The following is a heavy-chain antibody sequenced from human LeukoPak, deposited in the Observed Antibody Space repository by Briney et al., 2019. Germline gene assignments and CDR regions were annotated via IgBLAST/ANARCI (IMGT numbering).Heavy chain of an antibody. CDR1: GFTFSSYA. J-gene: IGHJ4*02. D-gene: IGHD6-13*01. CDR2: ISGSGGST. V-gene: IGHV3-23*01. CDR3: AKVLTRAPTPSFGIAAAHDY. Sequence: GGSLRLSCAASGFTFSSYAMSWVRQAPGKGLEWVSAISGSGGSTYYADSVKGRFTISRDNSKNTLYLQMNSLRAEDTAVYYCAKVLTRAPTPSFGIAAAHDYWGQGTLVTVSS.